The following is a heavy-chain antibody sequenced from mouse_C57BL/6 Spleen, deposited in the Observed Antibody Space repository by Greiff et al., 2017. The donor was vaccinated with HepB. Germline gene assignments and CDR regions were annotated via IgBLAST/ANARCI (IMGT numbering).Heavy chain of an antibody. Sequence: EVQLVESGAELVRPGASVKLSCTASGFNINDDYMHWVKQRPEQGLEWIGWIDPANGDTEYASKFQGKATITADTSSNPAYLRLSSLTSEDPAVYYCTTGFDDPPGFAYWGQGTLVTVAA. CDR1: GFNINDDY. CDR3: TTGFDDPPGFAY. D-gene: IGHD2-3*01. CDR2: IDPANGDT. V-gene: IGHV14-4*01. J-gene: IGHJ3*01.